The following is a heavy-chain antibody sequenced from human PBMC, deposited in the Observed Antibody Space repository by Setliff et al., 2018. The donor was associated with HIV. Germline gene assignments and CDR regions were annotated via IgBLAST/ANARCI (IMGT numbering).Heavy chain of an antibody. V-gene: IGHV4-39*07. J-gene: IGHJ4*02. CDR3: ARDGRDVHY. Sequence: SETLSLTCTVSGGSISSGGYYWSWIRQHPGKGLEWIGTIHHSGSTYYSPSLKSRLSMSVDTSKNQFSLKLTSVTAADTAVYYCARDGRDVHYWGQGTLVTVSS. CDR2: IHHSGST. CDR1: GGSISSGGYY.